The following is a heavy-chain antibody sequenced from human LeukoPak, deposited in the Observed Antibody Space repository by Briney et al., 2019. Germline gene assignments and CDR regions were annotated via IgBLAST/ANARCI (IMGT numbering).Heavy chain of an antibody. V-gene: IGHV3-30*04. CDR3: ARITGTTYYFDY. CDR2: ISYDGSNK. D-gene: IGHD1-20*01. J-gene: IGHJ4*02. Sequence: GGSLRLSCAASGFTFSVYAMHWVRQAPGKGLEWVAVISYDGSNKYYADSVKGRFTISRDNSKNTLYLQMNSLRAEDTAVYYCARITGTTYYFDYWGQGTLVTVSS. CDR1: GFTFSVYA.